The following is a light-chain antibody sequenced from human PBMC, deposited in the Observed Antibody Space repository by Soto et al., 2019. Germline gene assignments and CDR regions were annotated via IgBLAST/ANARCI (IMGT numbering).Light chain of an antibody. CDR1: NLGNRF. CDR2: QDD. Sequence: SYELTQPPSVSVSPGQTASITCSGDNLGNRFACWYQQRPGQSPLLVMYQDDRRPSGIPERFSGSNSGNTATLTISGTQPMDEADYYCQAWDSRTAVFGGGTKLTVL. J-gene: IGLJ2*01. V-gene: IGLV3-1*01. CDR3: QAWDSRTAV.